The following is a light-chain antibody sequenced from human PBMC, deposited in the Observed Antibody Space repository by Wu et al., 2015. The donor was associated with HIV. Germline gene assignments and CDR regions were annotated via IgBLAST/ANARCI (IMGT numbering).Light chain of an antibody. Sequence: EIVMTLSPATLSVSPGERATLSCRASESVRNNLAWYQQKPGQAPRLLIYGASRRATGIPDRFSGSGSGTDFSLTISRLEPEDFAVYYCHQYGRSPPFTFGPGTKVDIK. J-gene: IGKJ3*01. V-gene: IGKV3-20*01. CDR3: HQYGRSPPFT. CDR2: GAS. CDR1: ESVRNN.